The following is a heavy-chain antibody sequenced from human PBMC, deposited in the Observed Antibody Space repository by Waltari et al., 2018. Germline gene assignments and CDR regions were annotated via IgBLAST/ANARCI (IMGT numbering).Heavy chain of an antibody. D-gene: IGHD3-10*01. CDR1: GGTFSSYA. CDR2: RYHIVGRA. CDR3: ARGVSVPMAYDY. V-gene: IGHV1-69*01. J-gene: IGHJ4*02. Sequence: QVQLVQSGAEVKKPGSSVKVSCKASGGTFSSYATSWVRRAPGQGLGWGGGRVQQAPGTWLGGVGGRYHIVGRANYAEKCQGRVAITADESTRTASMELSSLRSEDTAVYYCARGVSVPMAYDYWGQGTLVTVSS.